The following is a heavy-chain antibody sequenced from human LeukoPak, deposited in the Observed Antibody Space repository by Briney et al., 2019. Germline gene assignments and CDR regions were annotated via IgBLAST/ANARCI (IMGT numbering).Heavy chain of an antibody. V-gene: IGHV4-59*01. D-gene: IGHD5-18*01. CDR3: ARGGSGYSYGY. Sequence: SETLSLTCTVSGGSISSYYWSLIRQPPGKGLEWIGYIYYSGSTNYNPSLKSRVTISVDTSKNQFSLKLSSVTAADTAVYYCARGGSGYSYGYWGQGTLVTVSS. CDR1: GGSISSYY. J-gene: IGHJ4*02. CDR2: IYYSGST.